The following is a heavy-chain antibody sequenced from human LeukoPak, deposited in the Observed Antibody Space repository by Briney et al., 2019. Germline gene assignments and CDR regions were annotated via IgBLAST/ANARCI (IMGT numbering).Heavy chain of an antibody. CDR2: ISGSGNTI. CDR3: ARESIVESTDWFDP. V-gene: IGHV3-48*03. Sequence: QPGGSLRLSCAASGFTFSIYEMNWVRQAPGKGLEWVSYISGSGNTIYYADSVKGRFTISRDNAKNSLYLQMNSLRAEDTAIYYCARESIVESTDWFDPWGQGTLVTVSS. D-gene: IGHD1-26*01. CDR1: GFTFSIYE. J-gene: IGHJ5*02.